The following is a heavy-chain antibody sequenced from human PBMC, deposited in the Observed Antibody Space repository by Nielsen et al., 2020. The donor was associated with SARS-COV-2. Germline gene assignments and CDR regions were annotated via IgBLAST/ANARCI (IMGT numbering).Heavy chain of an antibody. V-gene: IGHV3-23*01. D-gene: IGHD1-1*01. Sequence: GKSLKISCAASGFTFSSYAMSWVRQAPGKGLEWVSAISGSGGSTYYADSVKGRFTISRDNSKNTLYLQMNSLRAEDTAVYYCAKDVRSGGYFDYWGQGTLVTVSS. J-gene: IGHJ4*02. CDR3: AKDVRSGGYFDY. CDR1: GFTFSSYA. CDR2: ISGSGGST.